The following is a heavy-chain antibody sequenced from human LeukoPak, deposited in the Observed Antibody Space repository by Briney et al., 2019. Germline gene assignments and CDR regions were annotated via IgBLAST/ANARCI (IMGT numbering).Heavy chain of an antibody. D-gene: IGHD3-10*01. Sequence: GGSLRLTCAASGFTFSSYAMSWVRQAPGKGLERVAAISGSGGSTYYADSVKGRFTISRDNSKNTLYLQMNSLRAEDTAVYYCAKDKSTMVRGVDAFDIWGQGTMVTVSS. J-gene: IGHJ3*02. CDR2: ISGSGGST. CDR3: AKDKSTMVRGVDAFDI. CDR1: GFTFSSYA. V-gene: IGHV3-23*01.